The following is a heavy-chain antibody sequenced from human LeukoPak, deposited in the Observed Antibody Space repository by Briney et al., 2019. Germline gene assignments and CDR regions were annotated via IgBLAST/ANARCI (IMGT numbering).Heavy chain of an antibody. Sequence: GGSLRLSCAASGFTFSSYSMNWVRQAPGKGLEWVSYISSSSSTIYYADSVKGRFTISRDNAKNSLYLQMNSLRAEDTAVYYCALSVRFLEWLLSNWGQGTLVTVSS. CDR2: ISSSSSTI. CDR3: ALSVRFLEWLLSN. J-gene: IGHJ4*02. V-gene: IGHV3-48*04. D-gene: IGHD3-3*01. CDR1: GFTFSSYS.